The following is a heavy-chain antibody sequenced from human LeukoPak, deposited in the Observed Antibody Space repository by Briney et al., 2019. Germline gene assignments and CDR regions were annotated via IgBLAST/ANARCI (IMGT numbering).Heavy chain of an antibody. J-gene: IGHJ4*02. D-gene: IGHD3-3*01. V-gene: IGHV3-30*02. CDR1: GFTFSSYG. Sequence: GGSLRLSCAASGFTFSSYGMHWVRQAPGKGLEWVAFIRYDGGNKFYADSVKGRFTISRDNSKNTLYLQMNSLRAEDTAVYYCAKELPNYDFWSGSPPYWGQGTLVTVSS. CDR2: IRYDGGNK. CDR3: AKELPNYDFWSGSPPY.